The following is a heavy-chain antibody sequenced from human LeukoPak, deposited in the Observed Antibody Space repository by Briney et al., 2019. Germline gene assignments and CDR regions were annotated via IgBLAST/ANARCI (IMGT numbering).Heavy chain of an antibody. CDR1: GFTVSSNY. CDR2: IYSGGST. V-gene: IGHV3-66*01. J-gene: IGHJ6*02. Sequence: GGSLRLSCAASGFTVSSNYMSWVRQAPGKGLEWVSVIYSGGSTYYADSVKGRFTISRDNSKNTLYLQMNSLGAEDTAVYYCARDVGYSSGWYPHYYGMDVWGQGTTVTVSS. D-gene: IGHD6-19*01. CDR3: ARDVGYSSGWYPHYYGMDV.